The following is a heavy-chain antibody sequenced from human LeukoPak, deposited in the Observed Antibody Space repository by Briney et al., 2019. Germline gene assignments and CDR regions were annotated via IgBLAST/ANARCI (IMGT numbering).Heavy chain of an antibody. Sequence: SETLSLTCTVSGASISVERNYWGWLRQPPGKGLEWIGSVYYSGSTYYTPSLKSRVTISIDTSKNLFSLRLTSVTAADTAVFYCATFRNFDGFVIWGQGTMVTVSS. V-gene: IGHV4-39*01. CDR3: ATFRNFDGFVI. D-gene: IGHD4-11*01. CDR1: GASISVERNY. J-gene: IGHJ3*02. CDR2: VYYSGST.